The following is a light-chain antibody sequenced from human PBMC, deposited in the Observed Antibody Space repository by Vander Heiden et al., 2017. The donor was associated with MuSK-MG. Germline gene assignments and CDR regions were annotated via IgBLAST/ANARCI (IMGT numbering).Light chain of an antibody. J-gene: IGKJ4*01. Sequence: DIQMTPSPSSLSASVGDRVPITCRASQSISSYLNWYQQKPGKAPKLLSYAAARWQSGVLQRHSGSGYLTDFTLTSSRRQLENFAISNGLQSYSTNTFGGGTKVXIK. V-gene: IGKV1-39*01. CDR2: AAA. CDR3: LQSYSTNT. CDR1: QSISSY.